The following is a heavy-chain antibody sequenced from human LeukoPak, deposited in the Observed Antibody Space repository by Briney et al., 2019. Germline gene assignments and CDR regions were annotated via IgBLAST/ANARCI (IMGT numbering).Heavy chain of an antibody. CDR3: ARESCSSTSCYSYDY. V-gene: IGHV1-2*02. D-gene: IGHD2-2*01. J-gene: IGHJ4*02. CDR2: INPNSGGT. Sequence: ASVKVSCKASGYTFTGYYMHWVRQAPGQGLEWMGWINPNSGGTDYAQKFQGRVTMTRDTSISTAYMELSRLRSDDTAVYYCARESCSSTSCYSYDYWGQGTLVTVSS. CDR1: GYTFTGYY.